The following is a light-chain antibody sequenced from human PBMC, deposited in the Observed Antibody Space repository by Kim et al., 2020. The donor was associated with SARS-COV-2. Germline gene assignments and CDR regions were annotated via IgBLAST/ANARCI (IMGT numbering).Light chain of an antibody. CDR3: QQGYSTPPT. J-gene: IGKJ1*01. V-gene: IGKV1-39*01. CDR2: DAS. CDR1: QGSSNY. Sequence: ATVGDRGPSNLRDSQGSSNYLNWYQQKPGRAPKFLIYDASTLESGVPSRFSGSGSGTDFTLTINSLQPEDYATYYCQQGYSTPPTFGQGTKVDIK.